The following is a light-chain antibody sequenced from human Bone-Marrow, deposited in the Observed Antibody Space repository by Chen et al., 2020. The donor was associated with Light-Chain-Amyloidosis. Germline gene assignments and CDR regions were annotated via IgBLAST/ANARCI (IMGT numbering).Light chain of an antibody. CDR1: DLPMKY. CDR3: QSADSSGTYEVI. J-gene: IGLJ2*01. V-gene: IGLV3-25*03. Sequence: SYELTQPPSVSVSPGQTARITCSGDDLPMKYAYWYQQKPGQAPVLVIHRDTERPSGISERFSGSSSGTIATLTISGVQAEDEADYHCQSADSSGTYEVIFGGGTKLTVL. CDR2: RDT.